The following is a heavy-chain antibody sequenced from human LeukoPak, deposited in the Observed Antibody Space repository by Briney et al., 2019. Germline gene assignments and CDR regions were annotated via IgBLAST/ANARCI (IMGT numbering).Heavy chain of an antibody. Sequence: GGSLRLSCAASGFTFSNAYMNWVRQAPGKGLEWVGRIKPKTDGETTEYAAPVKDRFSISRDDSKSMMYLQMNSLKTEDTAVYYCAKPGPLYSSSWYGGPFDYWGQGTLVTVSS. V-gene: IGHV3-15*07. CDR1: GFTFSNAY. D-gene: IGHD6-13*01. CDR3: AKPGPLYSSSWYGGPFDY. CDR2: IKPKTDGETT. J-gene: IGHJ4*02.